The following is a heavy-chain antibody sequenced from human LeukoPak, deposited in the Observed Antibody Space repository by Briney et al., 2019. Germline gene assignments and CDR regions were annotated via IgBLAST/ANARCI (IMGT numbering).Heavy chain of an antibody. V-gene: IGHV7-4-1*02. D-gene: IGHD3-10*01. CDR3: ARVLAGYGSGSYYL. J-gene: IGHJ5*02. CDR2: INTNTGNP. CDR1: GYTFTSYA. Sequence: ASVKVSCKASGYTFTSYAMNWVRQAPGQGLEWKGWINTNTGNPTYAQGFTGRFVFSLDTSVSTAYLQISSLKAEDTAVYYCARVLAGYGSGSYYLWGQGTLVTVSS.